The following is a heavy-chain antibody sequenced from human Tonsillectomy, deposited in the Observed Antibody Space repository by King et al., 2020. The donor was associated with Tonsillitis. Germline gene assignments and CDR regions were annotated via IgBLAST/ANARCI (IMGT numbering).Heavy chain of an antibody. D-gene: IGHD3-10*01. CDR3: ASARKVYYGSGRPEFDP. Sequence: VQLQESGPGLVKPSETLSLTCTVSGGSISSYYWSWIRQPPGKGLEWIGYIYYSGSTNYNPSLKSRVTISVDTSKNQFSLKLSSVTAADTAVYYCASARKVYYGSGRPEFDPWGQATLVTVSS. V-gene: IGHV4-59*01. CDR2: IYYSGST. J-gene: IGHJ5*02. CDR1: GGSISSYY.